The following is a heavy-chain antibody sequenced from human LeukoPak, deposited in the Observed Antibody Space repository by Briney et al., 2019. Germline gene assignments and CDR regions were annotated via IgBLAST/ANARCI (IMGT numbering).Heavy chain of an antibody. CDR1: GYIFAAYY. V-gene: IGHV1-2*02. CDR2: VDPYSGGT. CDR3: ARESLERRFANYYYYGMDV. D-gene: IGHD1-1*01. J-gene: IGHJ6*02. Sequence: ASVKVSCKTSGYIFAAYYLHWVRQAPGQGLEWMGWVDPYSGGTNYAQMFQGRVTMTRDTSISTAHMELNSLTSGGTAVYYCARESLERRFANYYYYGMDVWGQGTTVTVSS.